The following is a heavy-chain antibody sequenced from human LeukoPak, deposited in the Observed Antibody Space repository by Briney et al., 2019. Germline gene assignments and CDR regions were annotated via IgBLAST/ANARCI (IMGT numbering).Heavy chain of an antibody. CDR2: INHSGST. CDR3: ARVGKTYYDFWSGYYGPWYFDY. V-gene: IGHV4-34*01. D-gene: IGHD3-3*01. CDR1: GGSFSGYY. J-gene: IGHJ4*02. Sequence: PSETLSLTCAVYGGSFSGYYWSRIRQPPGKGLEWIGEINHSGSTNYNPSLKSRVTISVDTSKNQFSLKLSSVTAADTAVYYCARVGKTYYDFWSGYYGPWYFDYWGQGTLVTVSS.